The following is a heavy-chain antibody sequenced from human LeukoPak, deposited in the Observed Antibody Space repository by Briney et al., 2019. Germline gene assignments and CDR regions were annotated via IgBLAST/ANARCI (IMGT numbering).Heavy chain of an antibody. V-gene: IGHV3-66*01. CDR3: ARDGLVVAGTSGDY. CDR1: GFTVSSNY. CDR2: IYSGGST. J-gene: IGHJ4*02. Sequence: PGGSLRLSCAASGFTVSSNYMSWVRQAPGKGPEWVSVIYSGGSTYYAASVKGRFTISRDNSKNTLYLQMNSLRAEDTAVYYCARDGLVVAGTSGDYWGQGTLVTVSS. D-gene: IGHD6-19*01.